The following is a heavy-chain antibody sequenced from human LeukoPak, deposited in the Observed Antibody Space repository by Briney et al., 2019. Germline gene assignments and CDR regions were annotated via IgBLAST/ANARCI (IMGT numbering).Heavy chain of an antibody. CDR2: MNPNSGNT. CDR1: GYTFTSYD. Sequence: ASVKVSCKASGYTFTSYDINWVRQATGQGLERMGWMNPNSGNTGYAQKFQGRVTMTRNTSISTAYMELSSLRSEDTAVYYCARSENFDFWSGYPYYYYGMDVWGQGTTVTVSS. D-gene: IGHD3-3*01. CDR3: ARSENFDFWSGYPYYYYGMDV. J-gene: IGHJ6*02. V-gene: IGHV1-8*01.